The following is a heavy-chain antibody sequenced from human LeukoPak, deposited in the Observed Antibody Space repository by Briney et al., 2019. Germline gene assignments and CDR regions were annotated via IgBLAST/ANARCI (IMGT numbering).Heavy chain of an antibody. Sequence: ASVKVSCKASGYTFTDYAMHWVRQAPGERLEWMGWINTGKGNTKYSQKFQGRATITMDTSASTAYMESSSLRSEDTAVYYCARDHVVGLAPFDPWGQGTLVTVSS. CDR1: GYTFTDYA. CDR3: ARDHVVGLAPFDP. J-gene: IGHJ5*02. CDR2: INTGKGNT. V-gene: IGHV1-3*04. D-gene: IGHD2-15*01.